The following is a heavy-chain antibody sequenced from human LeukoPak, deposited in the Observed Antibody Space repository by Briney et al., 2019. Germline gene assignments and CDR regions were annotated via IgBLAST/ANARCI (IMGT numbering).Heavy chain of an antibody. CDR2: ISAYNGNT. J-gene: IGHJ5*02. CDR1: GYTFTSYG. D-gene: IGHD3-16*02. CDR3: ARESRGITFGGVIVTPRYNWFDP. V-gene: IGHV1-18*01. Sequence: ASVKVSCKASGYTFTSYGISWVRQAPGQGLEWMGWISAYNGNTNYAQKLQGRVTMTTDTSTSTVYMELSSLRSEDTAVYYCARESRGITFGGVIVTPRYNWFDPWGQGTLVTVSS.